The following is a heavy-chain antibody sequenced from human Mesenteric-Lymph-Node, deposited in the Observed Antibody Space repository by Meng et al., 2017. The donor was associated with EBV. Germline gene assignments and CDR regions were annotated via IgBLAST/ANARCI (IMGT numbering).Heavy chain of an antibody. CDR3: TSDLGGATDF. CDR1: GFTFSSYW. V-gene: IGHV3-74*01. J-gene: IGHJ4*02. CDR2: INTYGSRT. D-gene: IGHD1-26*01. Sequence: GQRVESGGGLVQPGGSLRLSCAASGFTFSSYWMHWVRQAPGKGLVWVSHINTYGSRTDYADSVKGRFTISRDNAKNTLSLQMNSLRAEDTAVYYCTSDLGGATDFWGQGTLVTVSS.